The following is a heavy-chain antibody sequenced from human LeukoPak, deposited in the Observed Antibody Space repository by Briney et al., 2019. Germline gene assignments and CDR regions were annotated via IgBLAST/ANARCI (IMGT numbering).Heavy chain of an antibody. CDR3: AREWSYSSSWYELGWFDP. CDR2: IYYSGST. Sequence: PSETLSLTCTVSGGSISSYYWSWIRQPPGKGLEWIGYIYYSGSTNYNPSLKSRVTISVDTSKNQFSLKLSSVTAADTAVYYCAREWSYSSSWYELGWFDPWGQGTLVTVSS. V-gene: IGHV4-59*12. D-gene: IGHD6-13*01. CDR1: GGSISSYY. J-gene: IGHJ5*02.